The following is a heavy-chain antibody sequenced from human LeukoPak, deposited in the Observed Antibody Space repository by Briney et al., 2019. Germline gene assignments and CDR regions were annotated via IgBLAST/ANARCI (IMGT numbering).Heavy chain of an antibody. CDR2: ISAYNGNT. J-gene: IGHJ6*03. D-gene: IGHD1-14*01. CDR1: GGTFSSYA. V-gene: IGHV1-18*01. Sequence: GASVKVSCKASGGTFSSYAISWVRQAPGQGLEWMGWISAYNGNTNYAQKLQGRFTMTTDTSTSTAYMELRSLRSDDTAVYYCARADREIRPRYYYMDVWGKGTTVTVSS. CDR3: ARADREIRPRYYYMDV.